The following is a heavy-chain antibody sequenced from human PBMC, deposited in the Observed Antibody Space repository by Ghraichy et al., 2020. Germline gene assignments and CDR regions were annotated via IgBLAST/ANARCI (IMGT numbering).Heavy chain of an antibody. Sequence: GGSLRLSCAASGFTFSSYAMSWVRQAPGKGLEWVSAISGSGGSTYYADSVKGRFTISRDNSKNTLYLQMNSLRAEDTAVYYCAKDPFVPLGGDYFWESGYFDLWGRGTLVTVSS. CDR1: GFTFSSYA. J-gene: IGHJ2*01. CDR3: AKDPFVPLGGDYFWESGYFDL. D-gene: IGHD4-17*01. CDR2: ISGSGGST. V-gene: IGHV3-23*01.